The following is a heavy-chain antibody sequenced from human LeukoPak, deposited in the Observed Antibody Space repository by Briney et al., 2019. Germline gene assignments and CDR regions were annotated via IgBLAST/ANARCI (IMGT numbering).Heavy chain of an antibody. CDR1: GFTFSTFA. Sequence: PGGSLRLSCAASGFTFSTFAMSWVRQAPGKGREWVSSIGVSGDRTDYADSVKGRYTISRDNSKNTVDVQMNSLRAEDTAVYNCAKDRIGAVADYSDYRGQGTLVTVSS. J-gene: IGHJ4*02. D-gene: IGHD6-19*01. V-gene: IGHV3-23*01. CDR3: AKDRIGAVADYSDY. CDR2: IGVSGDRT.